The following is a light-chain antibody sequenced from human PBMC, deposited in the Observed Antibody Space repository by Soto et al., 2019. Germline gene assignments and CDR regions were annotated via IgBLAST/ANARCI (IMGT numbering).Light chain of an antibody. CDR3: QQYNSYSQT. CDR1: QTISGW. V-gene: IGKV1-5*01. J-gene: IGKJ1*01. Sequence: DIQMTQSPSTLSASVGDTVTITCRASQTISGWLAWYQQRPGKAPNLLIYDASSLESGVPSRFSGSGSGTEFTLTISSLQPDDFATYYCQQYNSYSQTFGQGTKV. CDR2: DAS.